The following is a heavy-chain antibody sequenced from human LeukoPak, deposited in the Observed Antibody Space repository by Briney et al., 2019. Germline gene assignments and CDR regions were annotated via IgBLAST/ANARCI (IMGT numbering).Heavy chain of an antibody. CDR3: ARPLGCKSAACPTDAFDI. V-gene: IGHV4-38-2*01. Sequence: PSETLSLTCAVSGYSIISDYYWGWTRQPPGKGLEWIGNIYHSGSTHYNPSLKSRVTISVDTSKNQFSLKLTSVTAADTAVYYCARPLGCKSAACPTDAFDIWGHGTVVTVSS. CDR1: GYSIISDYY. J-gene: IGHJ3*02. CDR2: IYHSGST. D-gene: IGHD2/OR15-2a*01.